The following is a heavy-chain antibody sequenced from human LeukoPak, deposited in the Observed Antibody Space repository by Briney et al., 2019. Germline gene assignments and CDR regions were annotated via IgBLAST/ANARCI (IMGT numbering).Heavy chain of an antibody. CDR3: ARLIFRSWRY. V-gene: IGHV4-39*07. D-gene: IGHD6-13*01. CDR1: GGSISSSSYY. Sequence: SETLSLTCTVSGGSISSSSYYWGWIRQPPGKGLEWIGSIYYSGSTYYNPSLKSRVTISVDTSKNQFSLKLSPVTAADTAVYYCARLIFRSWRYWGQGTLVTVSS. J-gene: IGHJ4*02. CDR2: IYYSGST.